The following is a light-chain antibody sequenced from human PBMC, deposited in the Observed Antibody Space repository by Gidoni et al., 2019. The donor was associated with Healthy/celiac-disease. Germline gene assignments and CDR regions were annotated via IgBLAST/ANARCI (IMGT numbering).Light chain of an antibody. J-gene: IGKJ1*01. V-gene: IGKV2-28*01. Sequence: QSPQLLIYLGSNRASGVPDRFSGSGSGTDFTLKISRVEAEDVGVYYCMQALQPWWTFGQGTKVEIK. CDR2: LGS. CDR3: MQALQPWWT.